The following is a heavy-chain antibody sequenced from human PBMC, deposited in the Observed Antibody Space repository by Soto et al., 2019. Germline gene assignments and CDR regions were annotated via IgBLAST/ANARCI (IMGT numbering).Heavy chain of an antibody. CDR1: GGTFSSYA. CDR2: IIPIFGTA. J-gene: IGHJ6*02. D-gene: IGHD3-3*01. CDR3: AFPGITIFGVVMSPNYYYGMDV. Sequence: SVKVSCKASGGTFSSYAISWVRQAPGQGLEWMGGIIPIFGTANYAQKFQGRVTITADESTSTAYMELSSLRSEDTAVYYCAFPGITIFGVVMSPNYYYGMDVWGQGTTVTVSS. V-gene: IGHV1-69*13.